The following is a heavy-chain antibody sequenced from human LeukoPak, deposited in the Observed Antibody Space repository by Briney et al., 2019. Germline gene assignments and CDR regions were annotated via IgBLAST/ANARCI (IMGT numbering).Heavy chain of an antibody. CDR3: AKVGSGWYGVDY. V-gene: IGHV3-30*02. CDR2: IRYDGTNK. Sequence: GGSLRLSCEVSGIIFSGYGIHWVRQAPGKGLEWVAFIRYDGTNKYYADSVKGRFTISRDNSNNTLYLRMNSLRVEDTAVYYCAKVGSGWYGVDYWGQGTLVTVSS. CDR1: GIIFSGYG. D-gene: IGHD6-19*01. J-gene: IGHJ4*02.